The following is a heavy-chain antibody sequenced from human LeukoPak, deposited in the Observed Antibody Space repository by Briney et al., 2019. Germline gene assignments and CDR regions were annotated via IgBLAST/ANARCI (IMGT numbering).Heavy chain of an antibody. CDR3: ARVNSGQLLYWFFDL. CDR2: IHYSGTT. CDR1: GGSVRSHY. Sequence: SSETLSLTCTVSGGSVRSHYWSWIRQPPGKGLEWIGYIHYSGTTYHNPSLKSRVTMSVDTSKTQVSLNVTSVTAADTAVYYCARVNSGQLLYWFFDLWGRGTPVTVSS. V-gene: IGHV4-59*02. J-gene: IGHJ2*01. D-gene: IGHD4-23*01.